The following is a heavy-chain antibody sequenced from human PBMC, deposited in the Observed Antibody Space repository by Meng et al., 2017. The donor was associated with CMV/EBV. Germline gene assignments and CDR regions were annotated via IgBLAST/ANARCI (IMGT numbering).Heavy chain of an antibody. CDR3: ARDVGGDYRNDYYYYYGMDV. D-gene: IGHD4-17*01. V-gene: IGHV4-59*01. CDR1: GGSISSDY. CDR2: IYYSGST. J-gene: IGHJ6*02. Sequence: SETLSLTCTVSGGSISSDYWSWIRQPPGKGLEWIGYIYYSGSTNYNPSLKSRVTISGDTSKNQFSLKLSSVTEEDTAGEYCARDVGGDYRNDYYYYYGMDVWGQGTTVTVSS.